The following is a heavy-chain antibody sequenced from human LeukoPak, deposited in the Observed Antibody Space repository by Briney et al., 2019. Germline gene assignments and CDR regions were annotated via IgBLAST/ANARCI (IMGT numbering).Heavy chain of an antibody. CDR1: GGTSSSYA. CDR3: AGSPVKIGVDIVVVPAAMSYYYYYMDV. D-gene: IGHD2-2*03. Sequence: ASVKVSCKASGGTSSSYAISWMRQAPGQGLEWMGGIIPIFGTANYAQKFQGRVTITTDESTSTAYMELSSLRSEDTAVYYCAGSPVKIGVDIVVVPAAMSYYYYYMDVWGKGTTVTVSS. V-gene: IGHV1-69*05. CDR2: IIPIFGTA. J-gene: IGHJ6*03.